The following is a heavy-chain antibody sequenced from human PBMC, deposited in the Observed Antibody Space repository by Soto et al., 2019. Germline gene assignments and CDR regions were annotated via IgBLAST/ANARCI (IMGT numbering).Heavy chain of an antibody. D-gene: IGHD1-7*01. CDR1: GAYVSDFS. CDR3: ARETGENWTYEAH. V-gene: IGHV4-4*07. CDR2: ITINGNT. J-gene: IGHJ1*01. Sequence: NPSETLSLTCRVSGAYVSDFSWSWIRQPAGKGLEWIERITINGNTQKNPSFKSRVTMSIDTSRNHFSLNLQSATAADTALYYCARETGENWTYEAHWGPGTLVTVSS.